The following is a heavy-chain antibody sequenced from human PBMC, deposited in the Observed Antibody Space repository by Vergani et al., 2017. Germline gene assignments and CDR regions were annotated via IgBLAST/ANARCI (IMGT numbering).Heavy chain of an antibody. CDR3: ARSFAGYYDSSGYYFAGFDY. CDR1: GGSISSGGYY. J-gene: IGHJ4*02. V-gene: IGHV4-30-4*08. D-gene: IGHD3-22*01. Sequence: QVQLQESGPGLVKPSQTPSLTCTVSGGSISSGGYYWSWIRQPPGKGLEWIGYIYYSGSTYYNPSLKSRVTISVDTSKNQFSLKLSSVTAADTAVYYCARSFAGYYDSSGYYFAGFDYWGQGTLVTVSS. CDR2: IYYSGST.